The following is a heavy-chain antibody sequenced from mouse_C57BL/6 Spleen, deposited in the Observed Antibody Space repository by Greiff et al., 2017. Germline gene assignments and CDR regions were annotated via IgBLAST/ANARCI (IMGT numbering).Heavy chain of an antibody. V-gene: IGHV5-9-1*02. Sequence: EVQGVESGEGLVKPGGSLKLSCAASGFTFSSYAMSWVRQTPEKRLEWVAYISSGGDYIYYADTVKGRFTISRDNARNTLYLQMSSLKSEDTAMYYCTRDPYYGSSPAWFAYWGQGTLVTVSA. J-gene: IGHJ3*01. CDR2: ISSGGDYI. CDR3: TRDPYYGSSPAWFAY. D-gene: IGHD1-1*01. CDR1: GFTFSSYA.